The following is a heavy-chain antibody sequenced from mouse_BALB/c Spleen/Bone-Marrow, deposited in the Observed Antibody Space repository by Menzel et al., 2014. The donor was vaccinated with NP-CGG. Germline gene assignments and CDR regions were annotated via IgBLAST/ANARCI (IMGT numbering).Heavy chain of an antibody. CDR1: GFTFSDYG. D-gene: IGHD1-1*01. Sequence: EVMLVESGGGLVQHGGSRKLSCAASGFTFSDYGMAWVRQAPGKGPEWVAFISNLAYSIYYTATVTGRFTISRENAKNTLYLEMSSLRSEDTAMYYCARSLSYGSSFEYWGQGTTLTVSS. CDR2: ISNLAYSI. CDR3: ARSLSYGSSFEY. J-gene: IGHJ2*01. V-gene: IGHV5-15*02.